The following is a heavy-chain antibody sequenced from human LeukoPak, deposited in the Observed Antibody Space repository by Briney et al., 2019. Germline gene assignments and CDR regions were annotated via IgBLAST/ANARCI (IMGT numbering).Heavy chain of an antibody. J-gene: IGHJ4*02. V-gene: IGHV3-74*01. CDR2: INTDGSHT. D-gene: IGHD1-26*01. Sequence: GGSLRLSCAASGFTFNNYWMHWVRQAPGKGLVWVSRINTDGSHTNYADSVKGRFTFSRDNAKNTLYLQMNSLRVEDTAVYYCARIKVGATGIDYWGQGTLVTVSS. CDR1: GFTFNNYW. CDR3: ARIKVGATGIDY.